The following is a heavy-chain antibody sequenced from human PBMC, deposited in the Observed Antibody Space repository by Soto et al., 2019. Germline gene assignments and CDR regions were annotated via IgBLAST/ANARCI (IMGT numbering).Heavy chain of an antibody. CDR3: ARAYGGNSYYFDY. D-gene: IGHD2-21*02. CDR2: IYYSGST. CDR1: VGSISSGGYY. V-gene: IGHV4-31*02. J-gene: IGHJ4*02. Sequence: SETLSLTCTVSVGSISSGGYYWSWIRQHPGKGLEWIGYIYYSGSTYYNPSLKSRVTISVDTSKNQFSLKLSSVTAADTAVYYCARAYGGNSYYFDYWGQGTLVTVSS.